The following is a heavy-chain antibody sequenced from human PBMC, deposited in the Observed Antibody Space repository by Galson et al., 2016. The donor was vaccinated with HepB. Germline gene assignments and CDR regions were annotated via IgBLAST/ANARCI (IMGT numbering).Heavy chain of an antibody. CDR3: ARDVGGIMFDY. Sequence: SLRLSCAASGFTFSDYGMAWVRQAPGRGLEWVATMAGVGGNTHYPDSVKGRFTISRDNSKNILSLQMNSLRAEDTALYYCARDVGGIMFDYWGQVTLVTVSS. V-gene: IGHV3-23*01. CDR2: MAGVGGNT. J-gene: IGHJ4*02. D-gene: IGHD3-16*02. CDR1: GFTFSDYG.